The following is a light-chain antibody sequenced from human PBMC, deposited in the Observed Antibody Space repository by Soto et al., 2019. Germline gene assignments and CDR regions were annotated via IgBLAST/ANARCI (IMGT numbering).Light chain of an antibody. CDR3: AAWDDSLSAWV. CDR1: SSNIGSNY. CDR2: RNN. J-gene: IGLJ3*02. V-gene: IGLV1-47*01. Sequence: QSVLTRPPSASGTPGQRVTISCSGSSSNIGSNYVYWYQQLPGTAPKLLIYRNNQRPSGVPDRFSGSKSGTSASLAISGLRSEDEADYYCAAWDDSLSAWVFGGGTKVTVL.